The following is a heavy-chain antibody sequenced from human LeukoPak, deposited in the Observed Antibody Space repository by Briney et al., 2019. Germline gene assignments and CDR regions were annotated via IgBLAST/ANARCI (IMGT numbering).Heavy chain of an antibody. J-gene: IGHJ4*02. CDR2: ISGGGGT. CDR1: GFTFSSYA. CDR3: AKDGGYGSGSYYPDY. D-gene: IGHD3-10*01. Sequence: GGSLGLSCAASGFTFSSYAMSWVRLAPGKGLEWVSAISGGGGTNYADSVKGRFTISRDNSKNTLYLQMNSLRAEDTAVYYCAKDGGYGSGSYYPDYWGQGTLVTVSS. V-gene: IGHV3-23*01.